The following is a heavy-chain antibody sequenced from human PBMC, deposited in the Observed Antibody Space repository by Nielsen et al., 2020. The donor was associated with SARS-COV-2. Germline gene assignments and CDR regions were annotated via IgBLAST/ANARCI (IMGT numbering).Heavy chain of an antibody. V-gene: IGHV4-30-4*01. Sequence: SETLSLTCTVSGGSISSGDYYRSWIRQPPGKGLEWIGYIYYSGSTYYNPSLKSRVTISVDTSKNQFSLKLSSVTAADTAVYYCARAKRAGRDYYDSSGEGGDIWGQGTMVTVSS. CDR2: IYYSGST. J-gene: IGHJ3*02. CDR3: ARAKRAGRDYYDSSGEGGDI. CDR1: GGSISSGDYY. D-gene: IGHD3-22*01.